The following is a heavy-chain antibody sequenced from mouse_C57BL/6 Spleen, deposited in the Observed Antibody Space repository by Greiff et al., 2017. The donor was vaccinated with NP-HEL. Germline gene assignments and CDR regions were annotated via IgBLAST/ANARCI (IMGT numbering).Heavy chain of an antibody. Sequence: EVQLQQSGPELVKPGASVKISCKASGYTFTDYYMNWVKQSHGKSLEWIGDINPNNGGTSYNQKFKGKATLTVDKSSSTAYMELRSLTSEDSAVYYCASYGSPRDYAMDYWGQGTSVTVSS. CDR3: ASYGSPRDYAMDY. CDR2: INPNNGGT. CDR1: GYTFTDYY. J-gene: IGHJ4*01. D-gene: IGHD1-1*01. V-gene: IGHV1-26*01.